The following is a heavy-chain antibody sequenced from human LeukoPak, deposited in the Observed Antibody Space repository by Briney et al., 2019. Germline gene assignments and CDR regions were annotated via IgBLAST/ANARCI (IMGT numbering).Heavy chain of an antibody. CDR1: GYSFTSYW. Sequence: GESLKISCKGSGYSFTSYWIGWVRQMPWKGLEWIGIIYPGDSDTRYSPSFQGQVTIPADKSISTAYLQWSSLKASDTAMYYCARLPFLVGATTWDYWGQGTLVTVSS. CDR2: IYPGDSDT. J-gene: IGHJ4*02. D-gene: IGHD1-26*01. CDR3: ARLPFLVGATTWDY. V-gene: IGHV5-51*01.